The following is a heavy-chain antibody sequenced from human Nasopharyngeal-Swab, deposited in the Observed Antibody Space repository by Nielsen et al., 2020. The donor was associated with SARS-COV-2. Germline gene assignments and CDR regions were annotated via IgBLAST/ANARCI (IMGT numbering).Heavy chain of an antibody. CDR2: ISGGGDST. CDR3: AKANTRDFDY. J-gene: IGHJ4*02. Sequence: GGSLRLSCAASGFTFNSFAMSWVRQAPGKGLEWVSGISGGGDSTHYADSMKGRFTISRDNSRKTLYLQMNSLRAEDTAVYHCAKANTRDFDYWGQGTLVTVSS. V-gene: IGHV3-23*01. CDR1: GFTFNSFA.